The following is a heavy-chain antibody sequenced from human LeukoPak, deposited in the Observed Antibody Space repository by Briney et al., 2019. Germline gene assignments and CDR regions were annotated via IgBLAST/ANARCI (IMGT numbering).Heavy chain of an antibody. CDR1: GFTFSSYA. CDR3: ARDLRRPAFYYYGMDV. J-gene: IGHJ6*02. V-gene: IGHV3-23*01. CDR2: IYSGGST. Sequence: GGSLRLSCAASGFTFSSYAMSWVRQAPGKGLEWVSVIYSGGSTYYADSAEGRFIISRDESKNTLFLQMNNLRAEDTAVYYCARDLRRPAFYYYGMDVWGQGTTVIVSS.